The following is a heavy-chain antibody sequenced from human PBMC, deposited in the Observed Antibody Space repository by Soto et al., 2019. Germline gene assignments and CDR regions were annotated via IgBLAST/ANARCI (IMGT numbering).Heavy chain of an antibody. Sequence: QVQLQQWGAGLLKPSETLSLTCAVYGGSFSGYYWSWIRQPPGKGLEWIGEINHGGSTNYNPSLKSRVTISVDTSKNQFSLKLSSVTAADTAVYYCARDLVVVPAAIPNWFDPWGQGTLVTVSS. J-gene: IGHJ5*02. CDR1: GGSFSGYY. CDR3: ARDLVVVPAAIPNWFDP. D-gene: IGHD2-2*01. V-gene: IGHV4-34*01. CDR2: INHGGST.